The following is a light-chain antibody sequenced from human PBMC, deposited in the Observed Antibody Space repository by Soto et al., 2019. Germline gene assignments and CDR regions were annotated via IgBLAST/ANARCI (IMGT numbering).Light chain of an antibody. CDR2: DVS. J-gene: IGLJ1*01. V-gene: IGLV2-14*03. Sequence: QSALTQPASVSGSPGQSITISCTGTSSDVGAYNYVSWYQQEPGKAPKLMIHDVSNRPSGVSNRFSGSKSGNTASLTISGLQAEDEADYYSRSYTSSDTNVFGTGTKLTFL. CDR1: SSDVGAYNY. CDR3: RSYTSSDTNV.